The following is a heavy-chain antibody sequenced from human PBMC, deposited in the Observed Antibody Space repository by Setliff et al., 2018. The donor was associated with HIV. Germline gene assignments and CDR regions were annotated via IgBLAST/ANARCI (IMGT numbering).Heavy chain of an antibody. CDR3: AGGQGATVHDQEVEQDY. CDR2: SYYSGSA. V-gene: IGHV4-59*01. J-gene: IGHJ4*02. CDR1: GASISSYY. D-gene: IGHD1-26*01. Sequence: PSETLSLTCTVSGASISSYYWTWIRQPPGEGLEWIGHSYYSGSAHYNPSLKSRFIMLIDTSQNQFSLKLSSVTAADTAVYYCAGGQGATVHDQEVEQDYWGQGTLVTVSS.